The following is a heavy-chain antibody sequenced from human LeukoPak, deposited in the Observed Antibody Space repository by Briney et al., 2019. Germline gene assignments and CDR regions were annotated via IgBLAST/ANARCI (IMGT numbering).Heavy chain of an antibody. CDR2: IYYSGST. Sequence: TSETLSLTCTVSGGSISSGDYYWSWIRQPPGQGLEWIGYIYYSGSTYYNPSLKSRVTISVDTSKNQFSLKLSSVTAADTAMYYCAKTDSSGYYADYWGQGTLVTVSS. CDR1: GGSISSGDYY. CDR3: AKTDSSGYYADY. V-gene: IGHV4-30-4*01. D-gene: IGHD3-22*01. J-gene: IGHJ4*02.